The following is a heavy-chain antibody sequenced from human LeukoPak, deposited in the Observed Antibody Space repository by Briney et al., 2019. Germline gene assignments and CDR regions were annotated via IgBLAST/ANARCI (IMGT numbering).Heavy chain of an antibody. CDR3: ARGAGGLAGR. Sequence: SETLSLTCAVYGGSFSGYYWSWIRQPPGKGLEWTGEINHSGSTNYNPSLKSRVTISVDTSKNQFSLKLSSVTAADTAVYYCARGAGGLAGRWGQGTLVTVSS. V-gene: IGHV4-34*01. CDR2: INHSGST. CDR1: GGSFSGYY. J-gene: IGHJ4*02. D-gene: IGHD2-15*01.